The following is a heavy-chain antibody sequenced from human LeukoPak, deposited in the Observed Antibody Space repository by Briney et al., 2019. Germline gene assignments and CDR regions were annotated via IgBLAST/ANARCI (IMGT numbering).Heavy chain of an antibody. D-gene: IGHD2-2*01. CDR2: ISASGGST. J-gene: IGHJ4*02. CDR1: GFTFNYYA. Sequence: GGSLRLSCAASGFTFNYYAMSWVRQAPGKGLEWVSGISASGGSTYYADSVKGRFSMSRDNSKNTLYLQVNSLRAEDTAMYYCAREGGGDGYVVPAGVDFDYWGQGTLVTVSS. V-gene: IGHV3-23*01. CDR3: AREGGGDGYVVPAGVDFDY.